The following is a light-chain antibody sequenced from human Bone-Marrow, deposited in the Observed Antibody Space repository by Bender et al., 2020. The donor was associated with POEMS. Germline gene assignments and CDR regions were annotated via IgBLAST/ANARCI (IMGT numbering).Light chain of an antibody. CDR3: QSYDDSNHGV. V-gene: IGLV6-57*03. J-gene: IGLJ3*02. Sequence: NFMLTQPHSVSESPGKTVTISCTRSSGSIAGNYIQWYQQRPGSAPTPVISENHQRASGVPARFSGSIDSSSNSASLTISGLQTEDEADYYCQSYDDSNHGVFGGGTELTVL. CDR2: ENH. CDR1: SGSIAGNY.